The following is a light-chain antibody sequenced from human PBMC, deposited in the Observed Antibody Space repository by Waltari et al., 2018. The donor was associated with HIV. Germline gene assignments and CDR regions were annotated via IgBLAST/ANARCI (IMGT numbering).Light chain of an antibody. CDR2: GKN. Sequence: SSELTQDPAVSVALGQTVRITCQGDSLRSYYASWYQQKPGQDPVLVIYGKNNRPSGIPDRFSGSSSGNTSSLTITGAQAEDEADYYCNSRDSSGNQVVFGGGTKLTVL. V-gene: IGLV3-19*01. CDR1: SLRSYY. J-gene: IGLJ2*01. CDR3: NSRDSSGNQVV.